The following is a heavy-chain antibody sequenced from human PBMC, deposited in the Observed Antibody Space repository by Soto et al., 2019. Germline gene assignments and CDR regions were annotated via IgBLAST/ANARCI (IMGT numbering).Heavy chain of an antibody. Sequence: SETLSLTCGVSGGSISSINWWRWVRQPPGKGLEWIGEIYHSGSTNYNPSLKSRVTISVDKSKNQFSLKLSSVTAADTAVYYCARASGFSDNWFDPWGQGTLVTVSA. CDR3: ARASGFSDNWFDP. D-gene: IGHD3-10*01. J-gene: IGHJ5*02. CDR2: IYHSGST. CDR1: GGSISSINW. V-gene: IGHV4-4*02.